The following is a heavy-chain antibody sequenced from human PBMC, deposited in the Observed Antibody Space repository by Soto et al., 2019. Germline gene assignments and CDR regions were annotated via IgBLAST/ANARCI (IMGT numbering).Heavy chain of an antibody. CDR3: AKDANMVRGVIIFDY. V-gene: IGHV3-30*18. CDR2: ISYDGSNK. CDR1: GFTFRSYG. D-gene: IGHD3-10*01. J-gene: IGHJ4*02. Sequence: GGSLRLSCAASGFTFRSYGMHWVRQAPGKGLEWVAVISYDGSNKYYADSVKGRFTISRDNSKNTLYLQMNSLRAEDTAVYYCAKDANMVRGVIIFDYWGQGTLVTVSS.